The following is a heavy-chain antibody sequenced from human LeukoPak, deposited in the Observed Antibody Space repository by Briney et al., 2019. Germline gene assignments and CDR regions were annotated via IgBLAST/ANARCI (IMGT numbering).Heavy chain of an antibody. J-gene: IGHJ5*02. D-gene: IGHD3-22*01. CDR2: ISSSSSTI. V-gene: IGHV3-48*04. CDR3: ARVHTSSYAADL. Sequence: PGGSLRLSCAASGVIFSTYSIDWVRQAPGKGLEWISYISSSSSTIDFADSVKGRFTISRDNARNSVYLQMNSLRAEDTAVYYCARVHTSSYAADLWGQGTLVTVSS. CDR1: GVIFSTYS.